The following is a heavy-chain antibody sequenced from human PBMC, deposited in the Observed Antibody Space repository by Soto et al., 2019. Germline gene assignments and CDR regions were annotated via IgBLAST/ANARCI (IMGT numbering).Heavy chain of an antibody. CDR3: ARRLREYSSDSFSGCFDP. D-gene: IGHD6-25*01. J-gene: IGHJ5*02. V-gene: IGHV4-39*01. CDR1: GGSISSSSYY. Sequence: PSETLSLTCTVSGGSISSSSYYWGWIRQPPGKGLEWIGNIYYSGSTYYNPSLRSRVTTSIDRSKNQFSLKLTSVTAADTAVYYCARRLREYSSDSFSGCFDPWGQGTRVTVAS. CDR2: IYYSGST.